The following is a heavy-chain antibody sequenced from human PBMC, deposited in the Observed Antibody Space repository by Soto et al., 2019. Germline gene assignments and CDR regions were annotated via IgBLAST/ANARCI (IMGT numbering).Heavy chain of an antibody. CDR1: GGSLSGNY. CDR3: ARTTAAIHLNY. D-gene: IGHD2-21*02. V-gene: IGHV4-34*01. CDR2: THHSGST. Sequence: QAQLQQWGTGLLKPSETLSLTCAVYGGSLSGNYWGWIRQPPGKGLEWLGETHHSGSTAYNPSLKSRVTISDDTSRNQFSLKLNSVTAADTAVYYCARTTAAIHLNYWSQGTLVTVSS. J-gene: IGHJ4*02.